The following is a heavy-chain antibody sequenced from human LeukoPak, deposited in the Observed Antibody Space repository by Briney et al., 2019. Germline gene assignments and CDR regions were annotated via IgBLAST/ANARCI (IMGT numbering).Heavy chain of an antibody. Sequence: SVKVSCKASGGTFSSYTISWVRQAPGQGLEWMGRIIPILGIANYAQKFQGRVTIIADKSTSTAYMELSSLRSEDTAVYYCARDSGSQASDFDYWGQGTLVTVSS. V-gene: IGHV1-69*04. CDR1: GGTFSSYT. D-gene: IGHD1-26*01. CDR3: ARDSGSQASDFDY. J-gene: IGHJ4*02. CDR2: IIPILGIA.